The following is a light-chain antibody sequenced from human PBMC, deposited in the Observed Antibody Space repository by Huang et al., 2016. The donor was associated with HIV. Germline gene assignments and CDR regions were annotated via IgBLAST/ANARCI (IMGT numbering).Light chain of an antibody. Sequence: LVMTQSPATLSVSPGERVTLSCRASQSVSSDSAWYQQKAGQAPRLLIYGASTRATGIPARFSGSGSGTEFTLTISSLQSEDFGFYYCQQYNNGLTFGGGTKVEIK. CDR1: QSVSSD. J-gene: IGKJ4*01. V-gene: IGKV3-15*01. CDR2: GAS. CDR3: QQYNNGLT.